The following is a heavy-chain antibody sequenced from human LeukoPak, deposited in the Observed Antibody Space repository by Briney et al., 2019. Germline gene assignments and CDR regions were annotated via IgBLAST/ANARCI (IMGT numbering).Heavy chain of an antibody. Sequence: GGSLRLSCAASGFTVSNNYMSWVRQAPGKGLEWVSVMYRGGSTYYADSVQGRFTMSRDNSKNALYLQMNSLRAEDTAVYYCARDGGAAAGYWGQGTLVTVSS. D-gene: IGHD6-13*01. J-gene: IGHJ4*02. CDR1: GFTVSNNY. V-gene: IGHV3-66*01. CDR3: ARDGGAAAGY. CDR2: MYRGGST.